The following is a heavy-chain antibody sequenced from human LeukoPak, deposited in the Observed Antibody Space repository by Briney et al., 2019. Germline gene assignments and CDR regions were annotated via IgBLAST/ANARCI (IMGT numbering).Heavy chain of an antibody. Sequence: ASVKVSCTASGYTFTGYDNNWVRQAPGQGRECMGWMNPNSGNTGYAQKFQGRVTMTRNTTISTAYMELSSLRSEDTAVYYCARKGNIVVVPAAPSSYYGMDVWGQGTTVTVSS. J-gene: IGHJ6*02. V-gene: IGHV1-8*01. CDR2: MNPNSGNT. D-gene: IGHD2-2*01. CDR3: ARKGNIVVVPAAPSSYYGMDV. CDR1: GYTFTGYD.